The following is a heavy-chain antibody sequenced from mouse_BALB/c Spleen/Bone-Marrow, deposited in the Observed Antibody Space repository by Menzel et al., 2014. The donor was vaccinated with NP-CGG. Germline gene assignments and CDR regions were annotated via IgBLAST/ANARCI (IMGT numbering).Heavy chain of an antibody. CDR3: ARNGNYPAWFAY. D-gene: IGHD2-1*01. V-gene: IGHV1-9*01. CDR1: GYTFSSYW. J-gene: IGHJ3*01. Sequence: VQLQQSGAELMKPGASVKISCKATGYTFSSYWIEWVKQRPGHGLEWIGETLPGSGSTNYNEKFKGKATFTADTSSNTAYMQLSSLTSEDSAVYYCARNGNYPAWFAYWGQGTLVTVSA. CDR2: TLPGSGST.